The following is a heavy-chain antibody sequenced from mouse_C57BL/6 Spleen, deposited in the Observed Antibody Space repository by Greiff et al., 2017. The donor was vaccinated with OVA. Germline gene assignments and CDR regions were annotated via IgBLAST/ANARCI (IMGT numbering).Heavy chain of an antibody. CDR2: ISDGGSYT. CDR1: GFTFSSYA. V-gene: IGHV5-4*03. D-gene: IGHD2-4*01. Sequence: EVMLVESGGGLVKPGGSLKLSCAASGFTFSSYAMSWVRQTPEKRLEWVATISDGGSYTYYPDNVKGRFTISRDNAKNNLYLQMSHLKSEDTAMYYCARFYDYDGGFAYWGQGTLVTVSA. J-gene: IGHJ3*01. CDR3: ARFYDYDGGFAY.